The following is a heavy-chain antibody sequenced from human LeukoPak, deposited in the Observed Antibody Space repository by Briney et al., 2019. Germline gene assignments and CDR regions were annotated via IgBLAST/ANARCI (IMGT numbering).Heavy chain of an antibody. CDR2: INTGNGNT. D-gene: IGHD2-21*02. CDR1: GFTFTSYA. Sequence: PGGSLRLSCAASGFTFTSYAMHWVRQAPGQRLECMGWINTGNGNTKYSQKLQGRVTITRDTSASTAYMDLSSLRSEDAAVYYCARNTETAIPLPYYFDYWGQGTLVTVSS. CDR3: ARNTETAIPLPYYFDY. V-gene: IGHV1-3*04. J-gene: IGHJ4*02.